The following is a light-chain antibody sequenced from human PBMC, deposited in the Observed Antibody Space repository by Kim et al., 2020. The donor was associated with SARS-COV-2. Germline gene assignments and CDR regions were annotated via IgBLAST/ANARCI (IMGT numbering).Light chain of an antibody. CDR3: QQYYTTPWT. J-gene: IGKJ1*01. CDR2: WAS. Sequence: ATINCKSSQSVLYNSNNKSYLAWYQQKPGQPPKLLIYWASTRESGVPDRFSGSGSGTDFTLTISSLQAEDVAVYYCQQYYTTPWTFGQGTKVDIK. V-gene: IGKV4-1*01. CDR1: QSVLYNSNNKSY.